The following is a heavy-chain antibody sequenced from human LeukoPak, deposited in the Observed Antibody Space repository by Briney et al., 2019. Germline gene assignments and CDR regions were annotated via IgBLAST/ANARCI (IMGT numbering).Heavy chain of an antibody. CDR2: INPNSGGT. Sequence: GASVKVSCKASGYTFTGYYMHWVRQAPGQGLEWMGWINPNSGGTNYAQKFQGRVTMTRDTSISTAYMELSRLRSDDTAVYYCARTTDYVWGSPHMYYFDYWGQGTLVTVSS. CDR3: ARTTDYVWGSPHMYYFDY. CDR1: GYTFTGYY. D-gene: IGHD3-16*01. V-gene: IGHV1-2*02. J-gene: IGHJ4*02.